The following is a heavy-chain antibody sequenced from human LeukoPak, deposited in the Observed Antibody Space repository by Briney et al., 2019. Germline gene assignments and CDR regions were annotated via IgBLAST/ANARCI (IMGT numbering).Heavy chain of an antibody. CDR2: INWNGGRT. CDR3: AKDRGLVDYGDYGGGDWFDP. J-gene: IGHJ5*02. D-gene: IGHD4-17*01. CDR1: GFTFNDYG. V-gene: IGHV3-20*04. Sequence: GGSLRLSCAASGFTFNDYGMSWVRQAPGKGLEWVSGINWNGGRTGYADSMKGRFIISRDNAKNSLYLQVNSLRAEDTAVYYCAKDRGLVDYGDYGGGDWFDPWGQGTLVTVSS.